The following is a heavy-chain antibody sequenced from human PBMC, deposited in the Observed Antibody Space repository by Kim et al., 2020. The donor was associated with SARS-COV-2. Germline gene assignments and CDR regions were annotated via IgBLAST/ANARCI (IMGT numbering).Heavy chain of an antibody. V-gene: IGHV4-34*01. CDR1: GGSFSDYY. Sequence: SETLSLTCAVYGGSFSDYYWSWIRQPPGKGLEWIGEMNHRGSTNHNPSLKSRVTISVDTSKNQFSLKLSSVTAADTAVYYCARVPFGRLHWFDPWGQGTLVTVSS. CDR2: MNHRGST. J-gene: IGHJ5*02. CDR3: ARVPFGRLHWFDP. D-gene: IGHD2-21*01.